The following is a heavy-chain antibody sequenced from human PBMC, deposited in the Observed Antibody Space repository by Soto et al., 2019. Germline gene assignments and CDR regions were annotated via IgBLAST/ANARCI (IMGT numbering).Heavy chain of an antibody. Sequence: GESLKISCKGSGYSFTSYRIDWVRQTPGKGLEWMGSIYPGDSETRYSPSFQGQVTISADKSISTAYLQWSSLKASDTAMYYCARRGADIVIVADYYGMDVWGQGTVVTVSS. D-gene: IGHD2-15*01. CDR2: IYPGDSET. CDR1: GYSFTSYR. J-gene: IGHJ6*02. CDR3: ARRGADIVIVADYYGMDV. V-gene: IGHV5-51*01.